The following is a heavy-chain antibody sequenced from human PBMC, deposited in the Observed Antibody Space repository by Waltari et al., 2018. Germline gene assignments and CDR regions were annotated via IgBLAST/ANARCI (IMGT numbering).Heavy chain of an antibody. D-gene: IGHD3-16*01. CDR1: GFSFTDFTSV. CDR3: TNGFGFFVH. J-gene: IGHJ4*02. V-gene: IGHV3-11*04. Sequence: VQLVESGGGLVQPGKSLRLSCKASGFSFTDFTSVMTWVRQAPGKGLERVAYISPDGKSFFYADSVRGRFTISRDNANNSVFLQMSNLRVDDTAVYFCTNGFGFFVHWGQGTLVTVSS. CDR2: ISPDGKSF.